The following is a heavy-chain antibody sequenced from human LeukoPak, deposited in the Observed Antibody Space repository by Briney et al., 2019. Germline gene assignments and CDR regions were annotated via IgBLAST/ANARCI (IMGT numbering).Heavy chain of an antibody. Sequence: GGSLRLSCAASGFTFSSYSMNWVRQAPGKGLEWVSSISSSSSYIYYADSVKGRFTISRDNAKNSLYLQMNSLRAEDTAVYYCARDPQADYYGSGSYYNNPYWGQGTLVTVSS. J-gene: IGHJ4*02. D-gene: IGHD3-10*01. V-gene: IGHV3-21*01. CDR2: ISSSSSYI. CDR1: GFTFSSYS. CDR3: ARDPQADYYGSGSYYNNPY.